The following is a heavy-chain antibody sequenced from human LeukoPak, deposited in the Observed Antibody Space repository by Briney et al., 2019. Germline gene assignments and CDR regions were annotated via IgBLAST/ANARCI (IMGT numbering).Heavy chain of an antibody. CDR1: GFTFSSYW. D-gene: IGHD3-3*01. Sequence: GGSLRLSCAASGFTFSSYWMSWVRQAPGKGLEWVANIKQDGSEKYYVDSVKGRFTISRDNAKNSLYLQMNSLRAEDTAVYYCARDREYDFWSGYYVFDYWGQGTLVTVSS. CDR3: ARDREYDFWSGYYVFDY. J-gene: IGHJ4*02. CDR2: IKQDGSEK. V-gene: IGHV3-7*03.